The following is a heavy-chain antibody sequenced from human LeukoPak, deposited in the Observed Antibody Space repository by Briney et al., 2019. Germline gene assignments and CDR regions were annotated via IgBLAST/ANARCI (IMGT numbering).Heavy chain of an antibody. CDR2: IWYDENNK. J-gene: IGHJ4*02. CDR3: AKGKSAIAAADFDY. V-gene: IGHV3-33*06. D-gene: IGHD6-13*01. CDR1: GFMFSNYG. Sequence: RPGGSLRLSCAASGFMFSNYGMHWVRQAPGKGLEWVAVIWYDENNKYYADSVKGRFTISRDNSKNTLYLQMNSLRADDMAVYYCAKGKSAIAAADFDYWGQGTLVTVSS.